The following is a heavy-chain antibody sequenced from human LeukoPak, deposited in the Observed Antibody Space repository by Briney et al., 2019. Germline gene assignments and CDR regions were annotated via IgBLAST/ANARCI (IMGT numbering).Heavy chain of an antibody. Sequence: ASVKVSCKASGYIFTSYAMHWVRQAPGQRPEWMGWINAGNGNTKYSQKFQGRVTFTRDTSASTAYMGLSSLRSEDTAVYYCASPDYGDYWGQGTLVTVSS. J-gene: IGHJ4*02. CDR3: ASPDYGDY. D-gene: IGHD4-17*01. CDR1: GYIFTSYA. CDR2: INAGNGNT. V-gene: IGHV1-3*01.